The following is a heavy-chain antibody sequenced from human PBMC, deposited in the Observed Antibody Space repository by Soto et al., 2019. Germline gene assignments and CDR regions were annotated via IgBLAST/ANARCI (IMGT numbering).Heavy chain of an antibody. J-gene: IGHJ4*02. CDR2: IYHSGST. CDR1: VGSISSGGYS. CDR3: AAGGGLPRYY. Sequence: QLQLQESGSVLVNPSQTLSLTFAVSVGSISSGGYSWSWIRQPPGKGLEWIGYIYHSGSTYYNPALNSHVTISVARSKNQFSLKLSSVNAEDTAVYSCAAGGGLPRYYWGQGTLVTVSS. D-gene: IGHD5-12*01. V-gene: IGHV4-30-2*02.